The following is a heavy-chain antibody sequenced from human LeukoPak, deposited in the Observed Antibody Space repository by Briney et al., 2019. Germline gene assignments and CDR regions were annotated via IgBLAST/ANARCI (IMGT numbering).Heavy chain of an antibody. CDR3: ARDRYGSGSYDY. V-gene: IGHV1-69*13. J-gene: IGHJ4*02. CDR1: GGTFSSYA. CDR2: IIPIFGTA. Sequence: GASVKVSCRASGGTFSSYAISWVRQAPGQGLEWMGGIIPIFGTANYAQKFQGRVTITADESTSTAYMELSSLRSEDTAVYYCARDRYGSGSYDYWGQGTLVTVSS. D-gene: IGHD3-10*01.